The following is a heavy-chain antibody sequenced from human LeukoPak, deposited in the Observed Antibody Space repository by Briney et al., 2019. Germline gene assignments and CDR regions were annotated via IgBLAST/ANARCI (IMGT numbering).Heavy chain of an antibody. D-gene: IGHD4-17*01. CDR3: ARLRTTVIYWYFDL. CDR1: GGSISSYY. J-gene: IGHJ2*01. CDR2: IYYSGST. V-gene: IGHV4-59*08. Sequence: SETLSLTCTVSGGSISSYYWSWIRQPPGKGLEWIGYIYYSGSTNYNPSLKSRITISVNTSKNQFSLKLSSVTAADTAVYYCARLRTTVIYWYFDLWGRGTLVTVSS.